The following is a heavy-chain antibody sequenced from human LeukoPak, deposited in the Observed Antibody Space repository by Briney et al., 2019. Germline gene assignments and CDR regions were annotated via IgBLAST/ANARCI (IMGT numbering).Heavy chain of an antibody. CDR2: IKQDGSQK. V-gene: IGHV3-7*01. J-gene: IGHJ4*02. D-gene: IGHD3-22*01. Sequence: PGGSLRLSCAASGFTFSRYWMSWVRQAPGKGLEWVANIKQDGSQKYYVDSVKGRFTISRDNAKNSLSLQMNSLRVEDTAVYHCVRLYYSVSDFDYWGQGTLVTVSS. CDR1: GFTFSRYW. CDR3: VRLYYSVSDFDY.